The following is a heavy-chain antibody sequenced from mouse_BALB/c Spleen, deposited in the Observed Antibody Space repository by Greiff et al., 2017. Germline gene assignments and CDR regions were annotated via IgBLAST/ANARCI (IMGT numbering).Heavy chain of an antibody. Sequence: VKLMESGAELMKPGASVKISCKATGYTFSSYWIEWVKQRPGHGLEWIGEILPGSGSTNYNEKFKGKATFTADTSSNTAYMQLSSLTSEDSAVYYCARRSYAMDYWGQGTSVTVSS. CDR3: ARRSYAMDY. V-gene: IGHV1-9*01. CDR1: GYTFSSYW. CDR2: ILPGSGST. J-gene: IGHJ4*01.